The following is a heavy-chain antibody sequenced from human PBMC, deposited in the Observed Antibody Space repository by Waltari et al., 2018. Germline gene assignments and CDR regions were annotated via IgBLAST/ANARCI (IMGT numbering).Heavy chain of an antibody. J-gene: IGHJ4*02. CDR1: GRSISSTNDY. V-gene: IGHV4-39*06. Sequence: RLQLQESGPGLVKTSETMSLTCTVSGRSISSTNDYWDWSRQPPGKGLAGIGSIVSTGVPSYLPPLKSRGTMSVHTSTTQFAPKLSSVPAADTAVYYCARDRSQAVVGAYRHFDYWGQGILVTFSS. CDR3: ARDRSQAVVGAYRHFDY. CDR2: IVSTGVP. D-gene: IGHD5-18*01.